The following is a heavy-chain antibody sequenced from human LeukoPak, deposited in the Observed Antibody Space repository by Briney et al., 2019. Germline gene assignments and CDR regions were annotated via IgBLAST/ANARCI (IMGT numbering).Heavy chain of an antibody. D-gene: IGHD6-13*01. Sequence: KSSETLSLTCTVSGYSISSGYYWGWIRQPPGKGLEWIGSIYHSGSTYYNPSLKSRITISVDKSKNQFSLKLSSVTAADTAVYYCARLGSSSWYFHFQHWGQGTLVTVSS. J-gene: IGHJ1*01. CDR3: ARLGSSSWYFHFQH. CDR1: GYSISSGYY. CDR2: IYHSGST. V-gene: IGHV4-38-2*02.